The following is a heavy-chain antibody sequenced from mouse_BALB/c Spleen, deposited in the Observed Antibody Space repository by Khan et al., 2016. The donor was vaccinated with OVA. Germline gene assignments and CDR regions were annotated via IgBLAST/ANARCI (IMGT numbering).Heavy chain of an antibody. J-gene: IGHJ4*01. Sequence: QVQLKQSGPGLVAPSQSRSITCTVSGFSLTSYGVSWVRQPPGKGLEWLGVIWGDGNTNFHSALRSRLSISKDNSKSQVFLKLNSLQTDDTATYYCAKDRGYYAVDYWGQGTSVTVSS. CDR3: AKDRGYYAVDY. CDR2: IWGDGNT. CDR1: GFSLTSYG. V-gene: IGHV2-3*01.